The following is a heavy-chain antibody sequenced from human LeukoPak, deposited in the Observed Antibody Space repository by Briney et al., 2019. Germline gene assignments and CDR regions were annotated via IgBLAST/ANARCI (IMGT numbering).Heavy chain of an antibody. CDR2: IRYDGSDE. Sequence: GGSLRLSCAASGFTFSNYGIHWVRQAPGKGLEWVAFIRYDGSDEYYAESVKGRFTISRDNSKNTLYLQMNSLRAEDTAVYYCAKDTASSWWYFDLWGRGTLVTVSS. CDR3: AKDTASSWWYFDL. J-gene: IGHJ2*01. V-gene: IGHV3-30*02. D-gene: IGHD5-18*01. CDR1: GFTFSNYG.